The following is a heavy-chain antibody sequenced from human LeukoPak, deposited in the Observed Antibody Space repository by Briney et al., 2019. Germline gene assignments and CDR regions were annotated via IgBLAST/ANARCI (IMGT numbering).Heavy chain of an antibody. J-gene: IGHJ4*02. CDR2: IYHSGST. D-gene: IGHD2-2*01. V-gene: IGHV4-30-2*01. CDR3: ARVGYCSSTSCSDYFDY. Sequence: PSETLSLTCAVSGGSISSGGYSWSWIRQPPGKGLEWIGYIYHSGSTYYNPSLKSRVTISVDRSKNQFSLKLSSVTAADTAVYYCARVGYCSSTSCSDYFDYWGQGTLVTVSS. CDR1: GGSISSGGYS.